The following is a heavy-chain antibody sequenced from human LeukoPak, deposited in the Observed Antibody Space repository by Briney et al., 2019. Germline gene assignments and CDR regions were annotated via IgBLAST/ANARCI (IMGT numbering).Heavy chain of an antibody. CDR3: ARGTRFPGP. J-gene: IGHJ5*02. CDR2: IKEDGSEK. Sequence: PGGSLRLSCAASGFTFSNYGMHWVRQAPGKGLEWVANIKEDGSEKYYVDSVKGRFTISRDNAENALYLQMNSLRAEDTAVYYCARGTRFPGPWGERALCTASS. V-gene: IGHV3-7*01. CDR1: GFTFSNYG. D-gene: IGHD3/OR15-3a*01.